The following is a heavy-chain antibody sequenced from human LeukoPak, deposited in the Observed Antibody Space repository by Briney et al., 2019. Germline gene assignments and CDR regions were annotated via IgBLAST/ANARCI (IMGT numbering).Heavy chain of an antibody. D-gene: IGHD6-13*01. CDR2: TSYDGTDT. J-gene: IGHJ4*02. V-gene: IGHV3-30*03. CDR3: ATGPDSSSWYRGTELDY. CDR1: GFTFSSLG. Sequence: PGGSLRFSCAGSGFTFSSLGRHWVRQAPGKGLEGVVLTSYDGTDTYYAVSVKGTFTIYSDNTENTLTLQMDSLRPEGTAVYYCATGPDSSSWYRGTELDYWGQGTLVTVS.